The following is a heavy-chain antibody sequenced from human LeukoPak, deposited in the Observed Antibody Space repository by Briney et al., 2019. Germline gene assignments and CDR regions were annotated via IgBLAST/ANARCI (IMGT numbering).Heavy chain of an antibody. CDR2: IYYSGST. V-gene: IGHV4-59*08. Sequence: SETLSLTCTVSGGSISSYYWSWIRQPPGKGLEWIGYIYYSGSTKYNPSLKSRVTISVDTSKNQFSLKLSPVTAADTAVYYCARHEISSSWYYFDYWGQGTLVTVSS. CDR1: GGSISSYY. CDR3: ARHEISSSWYYFDY. J-gene: IGHJ4*02. D-gene: IGHD6-13*01.